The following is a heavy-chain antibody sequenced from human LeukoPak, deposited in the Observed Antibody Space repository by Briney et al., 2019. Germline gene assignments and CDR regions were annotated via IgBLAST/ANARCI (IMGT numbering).Heavy chain of an antibody. CDR3: AKRGGVPAAMMNYYYYMDV. CDR2: IRYDGSNK. J-gene: IGHJ6*03. CDR1: GFTFSSYG. Sequence: GGSLRLSCAASGFTFSSYGMHWVRQAPGKGLEWVAFIRYDGSNKYYADSVKGRFTISRDNSKNTLYLQMNSLRAEDTAVYYCAKRGGVPAAMMNYYYYMDVWGKGTTVTISS. V-gene: IGHV3-30*02. D-gene: IGHD2-2*01.